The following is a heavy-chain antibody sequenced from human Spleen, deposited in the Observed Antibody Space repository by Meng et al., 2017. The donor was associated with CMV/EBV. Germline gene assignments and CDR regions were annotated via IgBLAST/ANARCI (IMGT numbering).Heavy chain of an antibody. CDR1: GFTFSSYA. J-gene: IGHJ4*02. D-gene: IGHD5-24*01. V-gene: IGHV3-30-3*01. CDR2: ISYDGSNK. Sequence: GESLKISCAASGFTFSSYAMHWVRQAPGKGLEWVAVISYDGSNKYYADSVKGRFTISRDNSKNTLYLQMNSLRAEDTAVYYCARVPTITYTSYYFDYWGQRTLV. CDR3: ARVPTITYTSYYFDY.